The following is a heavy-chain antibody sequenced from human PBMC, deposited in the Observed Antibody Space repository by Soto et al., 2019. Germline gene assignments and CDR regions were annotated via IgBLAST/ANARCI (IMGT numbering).Heavy chain of an antibody. V-gene: IGHV3-23*01. D-gene: IGHD5-12*01. CDR2: ISGGGGST. Sequence: EVQLLESGGGLVQPGGSLRLSCAAVRFTFTSHGDRWVRQAPGRGLEWVSAISGGGGSTYYADSVNGRFTISRDNTDSTLHLQMHSLRADDSAIYYCARRHRGADYRRHFDLWGQGTLVAVSS. CDR3: ARRHRGADYRRHFDL. CDR1: RFTFTSHG. J-gene: IGHJ4*02.